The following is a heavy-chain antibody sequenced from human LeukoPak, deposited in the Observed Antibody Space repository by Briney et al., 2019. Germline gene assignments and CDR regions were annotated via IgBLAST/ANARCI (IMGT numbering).Heavy chain of an antibody. CDR2: ISWNSGSI. CDR3: AKPRGNVEMATIPFDY. Sequence: GRSLRLSCAASGFTFDDYAMHWVRQAPGKGLEWVSGISWNSGSIGYADSVKGRFTISRDNAKNSLYLQMNSLRAEDTAVYYCAKPRGNVEMATIPFDYWGQGTLVTVSS. D-gene: IGHD5-24*01. V-gene: IGHV3-9*01. CDR1: GFTFDDYA. J-gene: IGHJ4*02.